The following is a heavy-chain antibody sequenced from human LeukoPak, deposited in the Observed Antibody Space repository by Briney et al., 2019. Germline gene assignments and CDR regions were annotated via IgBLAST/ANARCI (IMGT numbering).Heavy chain of an antibody. CDR2: TYTGGNS. D-gene: IGHD2-15*01. J-gene: IGHJ4*02. CDR3: AGVVAARGGFDY. Sequence: AGGSLRLSRAASGFTVSSIHMVWVRQAPGKGLEWVSVTYTGGNSYYADSVKGRFIISRDISKNTLYLQMNSLRAEDSALYYCAGVVAARGGFDYWGQGTLVTVSS. V-gene: IGHV3-53*01. CDR1: GFTVSSIH.